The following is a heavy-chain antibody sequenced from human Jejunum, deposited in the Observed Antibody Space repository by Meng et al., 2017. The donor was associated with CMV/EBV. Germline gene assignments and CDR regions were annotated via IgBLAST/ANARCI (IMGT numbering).Heavy chain of an antibody. Sequence: RLSCAASGFTFSIHWMSWVRQPPGKGPEWVASIKPDGSEIQYVGSLRGRFTVSRGNARKSLYLQMNSLTAEDTAVYYCASGNDFNIWGQGTLVTVSS. CDR2: IKPDGSEI. V-gene: IGHV3-7*01. CDR1: GFTFSIHW. J-gene: IGHJ3*02. D-gene: IGHD1-1*01. CDR3: ASGNDFNI.